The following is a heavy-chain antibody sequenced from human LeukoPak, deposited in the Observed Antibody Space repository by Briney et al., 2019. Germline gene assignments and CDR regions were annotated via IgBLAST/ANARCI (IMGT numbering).Heavy chain of an antibody. J-gene: IGHJ3*02. CDR1: GFTFSSYS. Sequence: AGGSLRLSCAASGFTFSSYSMNWVRQAPGKGLDWVSSISSSSSYIYYADSVKGRFTISRDNAKNSLYLQMNSLRAEDTAVYYCARATYCSSTSCYKGNAFDIWGQGTMVTVSS. D-gene: IGHD2-2*02. CDR3: ARATYCSSTSCYKGNAFDI. CDR2: ISSSSSYI. V-gene: IGHV3-21*01.